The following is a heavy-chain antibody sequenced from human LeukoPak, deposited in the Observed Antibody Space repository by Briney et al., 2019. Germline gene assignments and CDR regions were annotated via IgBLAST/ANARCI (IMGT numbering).Heavy chain of an antibody. CDR1: GFTFSSFA. Sequence: GGSLRLSCAAPGFTFSSFAMHWVRQAPGKGLEWVAVISIDGSNQHYEDSVEGRFTISRDSSKNTLHLQINSLRAEDTAIYYCAGLYGGSYAYWGQGTLVTVSS. D-gene: IGHD1-26*01. J-gene: IGHJ4*02. V-gene: IGHV3-30*03. CDR3: AGLYGGSYAY. CDR2: ISIDGSNQ.